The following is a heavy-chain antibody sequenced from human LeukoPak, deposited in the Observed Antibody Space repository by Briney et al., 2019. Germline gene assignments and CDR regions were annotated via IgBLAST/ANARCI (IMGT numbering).Heavy chain of an antibody. CDR3: AKDTSSTYYDILTGSQGLDY. CDR2: ISYDGSNK. J-gene: IGHJ6*04. CDR1: GFTFSSYG. D-gene: IGHD3-9*01. V-gene: IGHV3-30*18. Sequence: GGSLRLSCAASGFTFSSYGMHWVRQAPGKGLEWVAVISYDGSNKYYADSVKGRFTISRDNSKNTLYLQMNSLRAEDTAVYFCAKDTSSTYYDILTGSQGLDYWGKGTTVTVSS.